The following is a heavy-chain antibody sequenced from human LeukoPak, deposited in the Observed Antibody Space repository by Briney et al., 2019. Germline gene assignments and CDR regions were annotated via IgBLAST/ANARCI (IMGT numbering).Heavy chain of an antibody. CDR2: ISAYNGNT. Sequence: ASVTVSCKASGYTFTSYGISWVRQAPGQGLEWMGWISAYNGNTNYAQKLQGRVTMTTDTSTSTAYMELRSLRSDDTAVYYCARDSPYYDILTGYSDWGQGTLVTVSS. V-gene: IGHV1-18*01. J-gene: IGHJ4*02. CDR3: ARDSPYYDILTGYSD. CDR1: GYTFTSYG. D-gene: IGHD3-9*01.